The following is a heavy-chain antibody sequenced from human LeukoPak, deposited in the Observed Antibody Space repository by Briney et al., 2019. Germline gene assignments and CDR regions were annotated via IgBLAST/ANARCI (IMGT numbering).Heavy chain of an antibody. CDR1: GYTFTSYD. V-gene: IGHV1-8*01. Sequence: GASVKVSCKASGYTFTSYDINWVRQATGQGLEWMGWMNPNSGNTGYAQKFQGRVTMTRNTSISTAYMELSSLRSEDTAVYYCARGKTLGGFWSGYYTYYYYGMDVWGQGTTVTVSS. CDR3: ARGKTLGGFWSGYYTYYYYGMDV. J-gene: IGHJ6*02. D-gene: IGHD3-3*01. CDR2: MNPNSGNT.